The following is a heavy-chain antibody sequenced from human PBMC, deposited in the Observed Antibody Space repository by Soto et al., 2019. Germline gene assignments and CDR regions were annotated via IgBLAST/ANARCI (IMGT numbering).Heavy chain of an antibody. CDR1: GFTFSGAA. V-gene: IGHV3-73*01. CDR2: IRTKADDYAT. CDR3: TTENY. J-gene: IGHJ4*02. Sequence: EVHLVESGGGLVQPGGSLKLSCAASGFTFSGAAMHWVRQASGKGLEWVGRIRTKADDYATVYAASVKGRFTISRDDSKNTACLQMKSLQTEDTALYYCTTENYWGQGTLVTVS.